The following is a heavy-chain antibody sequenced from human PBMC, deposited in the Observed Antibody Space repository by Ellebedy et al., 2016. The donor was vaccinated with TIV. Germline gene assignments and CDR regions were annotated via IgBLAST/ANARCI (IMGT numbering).Heavy chain of an antibody. V-gene: IGHV3-48*01. CDR2: ISSSSRTI. D-gene: IGHD3-10*01. J-gene: IGHJ4*02. Sequence: GKSLKISCAASGFTFRSYSMNWVRQAPGKGLEWLSYISSSSRTIFYADSVQGRFTISRDNAKNSLYLQMNSLIAEDTAVYYCARDSILTMVRGVFADYWGQGTLVTVSS. CDR1: GFTFRSYS. CDR3: ARDSILTMVRGVFADY.